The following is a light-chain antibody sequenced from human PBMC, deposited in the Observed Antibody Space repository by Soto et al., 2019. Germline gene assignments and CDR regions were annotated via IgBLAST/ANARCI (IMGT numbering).Light chain of an antibody. CDR2: EVI. CDR1: EVGAHRF. Sequence: QSALTQPASVSGSPGQSITISCTGTEVGAHRFVSWYQQVPGTAPKLLIYEVIKRPSGISPRFSGSKAGNTASLTISGLQADDEADYFCSTYTSASTSFGGGTKLTVL. V-gene: IGLV2-14*01. CDR3: STYTSASTS. J-gene: IGLJ2*01.